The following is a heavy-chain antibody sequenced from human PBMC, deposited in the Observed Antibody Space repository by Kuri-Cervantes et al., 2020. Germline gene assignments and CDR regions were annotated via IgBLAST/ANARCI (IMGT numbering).Heavy chain of an antibody. CDR3: ASGIKQGYYYYGMDV. V-gene: IGHV1-18*01. J-gene: IGHJ6*02. D-gene: IGHD2-21*01. CDR1: GYTFTSYG. Sequence: ASVKVSCKASGYTFTSYGISWVRQAPGQGLEWMGWISAYNGNTNYAQKLQGRVTMTTDTSTSTAYMELRSLRSDDTAVYYCASGIKQGYYYYGMDVWGQGTTGTVSS. CDR2: ISAYNGNT.